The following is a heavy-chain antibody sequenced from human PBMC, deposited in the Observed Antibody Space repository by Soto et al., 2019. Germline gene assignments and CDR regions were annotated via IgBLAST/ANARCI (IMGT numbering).Heavy chain of an antibody. D-gene: IGHD3-3*01. CDR2: IYYSGST. CDR1: GGSISSSSYY. CDR3: ARRFDFWSGYQYYYYYYYMDV. V-gene: IGHV4-39*01. Sequence: QLQLQESSPGLVKPSETLSLTCTVSGGSISSSSYYWGWIRQPPGKGLEWIGSIYYSGSTYYNPSLKSRVTISVDTSKNQFSLKLSSVTAADTAVYYCARRFDFWSGYQYYYYYYYMDVWGKGTTVTVSS. J-gene: IGHJ6*03.